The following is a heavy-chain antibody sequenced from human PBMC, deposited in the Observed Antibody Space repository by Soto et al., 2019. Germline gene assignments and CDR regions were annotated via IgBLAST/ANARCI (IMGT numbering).Heavy chain of an antibody. CDR1: GFTFTSSA. J-gene: IGHJ5*02. V-gene: IGHV1-58*01. CDR3: ARDGQAAAYTWTRCFDP. D-gene: IGHD3-16*01. Sequence: ASVKVSCKASGFTFTSSAVQWVRQARGQRLEWIGWIVVGSGNTNYAQKFQERVTITRDMSTSTAYMELSSLRSEDTAVYYCARDGQAAAYTWTRCFDPWGQGTLVTVSS. CDR2: IVVGSGNT.